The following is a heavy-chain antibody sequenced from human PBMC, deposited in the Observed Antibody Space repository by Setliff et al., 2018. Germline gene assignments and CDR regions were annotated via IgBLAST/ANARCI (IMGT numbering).Heavy chain of an antibody. D-gene: IGHD3-22*01. CDR3: VREGVDSRSSTDYRYYMDV. CDR1: GDTFSSYG. V-gene: IGHV1-69*05. J-gene: IGHJ6*03. Sequence: ASVKVSCKASGDTFSSYGISWVRQAPGQGLEWMGGTIPMFGSTSYAQKLQGRLTVTTDTSTSTAFMQLSSLRSEDTAVYYCVREGVDSRSSTDYRYYMDVWGKGTTGTVSS. CDR2: TIPMFGST.